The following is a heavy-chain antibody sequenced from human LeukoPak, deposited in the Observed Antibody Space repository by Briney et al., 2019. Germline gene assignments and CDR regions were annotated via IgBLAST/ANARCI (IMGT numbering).Heavy chain of an antibody. J-gene: IGHJ4*02. D-gene: IGHD6-19*01. CDR2: ISYSGSTL. CDR3: TRDAALVPGKNF. CDR1: GFTFSDYY. V-gene: IGHV3-11*04. Sequence: GGPLRLSCAASGFTFSDYYMSWIRQAPGRGLEWVSYISYSGSTLYYADSVKGRFTMSRDNAKNSVYLQMNSLRAEDTAFYYCTRDAALVPGKNFWGQGTLVAVSS.